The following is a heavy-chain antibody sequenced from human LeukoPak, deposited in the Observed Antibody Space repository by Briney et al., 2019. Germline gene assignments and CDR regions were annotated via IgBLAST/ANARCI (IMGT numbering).Heavy chain of an antibody. CDR2: ISGSGGST. D-gene: IGHD3-3*01. V-gene: IGHV3-23*01. J-gene: IGHJ6*02. CDR3: AKDLTSSFYDFWSGYRYYYYYGMDV. CDR1: GFTFSSYA. Sequence: PGGSPRLSCAASGFTFSSYAMSWVRQAPGKGLEWVSAISGSGGSTYYADSVKGRFTISRDNSKNTLYLQMNSLRAEDTAVYYCAKDLTSSFYDFWSGYRYYYYYGMDVWGQGTTVTVSS.